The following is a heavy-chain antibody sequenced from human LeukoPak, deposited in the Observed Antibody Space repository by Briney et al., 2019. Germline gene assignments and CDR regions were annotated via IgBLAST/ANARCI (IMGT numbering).Heavy chain of an antibody. CDR2: ICITSTYI. V-gene: IGHV3-21*01. Sequence: KTGGSLRLSRAPSGFTLSNYPFNWVRQAPEKGLGRGSSICITSTYIYYTHSVKGRFTISRDNAKNSLYLQMNSLRAEDTAVYYCARDNLAVAVGFDYWGQGTLVTVSS. J-gene: IGHJ4*02. CDR1: GFTLSNYP. CDR3: ARDNLAVAVGFDY. D-gene: IGHD6-19*01.